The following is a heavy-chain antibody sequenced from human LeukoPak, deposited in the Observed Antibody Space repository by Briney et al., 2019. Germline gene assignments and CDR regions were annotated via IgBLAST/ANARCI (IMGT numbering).Heavy chain of an antibody. CDR3: ARGLRFSDY. CDR2: ISSSSSTI. J-gene: IGHJ4*02. CDR1: GFTFSSYS. V-gene: IGHV3-48*01. Sequence: PGGSLRLSCAASGFTFSSYSMNWVRQAPGKGLEWVSYISSSSSTIYYADSVKGRFTISRDKSKNSLFLQMNSLRAEDTAVYYCARGLRFSDYWGQGTLVTVSS. D-gene: IGHD3-3*01.